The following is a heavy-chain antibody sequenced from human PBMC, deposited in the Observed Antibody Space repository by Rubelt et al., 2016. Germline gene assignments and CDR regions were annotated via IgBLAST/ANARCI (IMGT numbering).Heavy chain of an antibody. V-gene: IGHV3-7*01. CDR3: AREPPGIAVADY. J-gene: IGHJ4*02. Sequence: VQLVESGGGVVQPGGSLRLSCAASGFTFSNYWMSWVRQTPGKGLEWVANIKHDGSEKYYVDSVKGRFTISRDNAKNSLDLQMNRLRAEDTAVYYCAREPPGIAVADYWGQGTLVTVSS. CDR1: GFTFSNYW. D-gene: IGHD6-19*01. CDR2: IKHDGSEK.